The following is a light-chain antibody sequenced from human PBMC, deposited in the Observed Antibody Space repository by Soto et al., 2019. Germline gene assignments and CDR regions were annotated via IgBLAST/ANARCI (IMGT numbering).Light chain of an antibody. Sequence: EIVMTQSPATLSVSPGERATLSCRASQSVNSDLAWYQQKPGQAPRLLIHDASTRATGIKVRFSGSGSGTEFTLTISSLQSEDFAIYYCQQYSNWPLGFGGGTKVEIK. V-gene: IGKV3-15*01. CDR3: QQYSNWPLG. CDR1: QSVNSD. CDR2: DAS. J-gene: IGKJ4*01.